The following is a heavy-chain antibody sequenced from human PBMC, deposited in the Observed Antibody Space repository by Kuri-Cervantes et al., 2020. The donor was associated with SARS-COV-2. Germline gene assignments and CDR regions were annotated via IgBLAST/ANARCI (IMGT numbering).Heavy chain of an antibody. Sequence: GESLKISCAASGFTFSSYWMHWVRQAPGKGLVWVSRINSDGSSTSYADSVKGRFTISRDNAKNTLYLQMNSLRAEDTAVYYCASAYYDFWSGPDYWGQGTLVTVSS. CDR2: INSDGSST. CDR1: GFTFSSYW. V-gene: IGHV3-74*01. D-gene: IGHD3-3*01. J-gene: IGHJ4*02. CDR3: ASAYYDFWSGPDY.